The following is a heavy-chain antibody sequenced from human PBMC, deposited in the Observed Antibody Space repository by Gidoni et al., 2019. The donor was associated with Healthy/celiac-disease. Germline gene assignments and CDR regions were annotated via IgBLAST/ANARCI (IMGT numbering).Heavy chain of an antibody. CDR3: ARGSPDCSGGSCYSGYYYGMDV. V-gene: IGHV4-59*01. D-gene: IGHD2-15*01. J-gene: IGHJ6*02. CDR2: IYYSGST. CDR1: GGSISSSY. Sequence: QVQLQESGPGLVKPSATLSLPCTVSGGSISSSYWSWIRQPPGKGLEWIGYIYYSGSTNYNPPLKSRVTISVDTSKNQFSLKLSSVTAADTAVYYCARGSPDCSGGSCYSGYYYGMDVWGQGTTVTVSS.